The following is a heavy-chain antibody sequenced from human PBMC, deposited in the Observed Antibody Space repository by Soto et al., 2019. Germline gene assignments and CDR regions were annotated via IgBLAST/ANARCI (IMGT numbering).Heavy chain of an antibody. CDR2: LSNNGSNK. CDR3: AKDGAYTGTYHLDY. CDR1: GFTFSNYG. J-gene: IGHJ4*02. V-gene: IGHV3-30*18. Sequence: QVQLVESGGGVVQPGMSLSLSCAASGFTFSNYGMHWVRQAPGKGLEWVTHLSNNGSNKFYADSVKGRFIISRDNSKNTLYLQMTSLIPEDTAVYYCAKDGAYTGTYHLDYWGQGTRVTVSS. D-gene: IGHD1-26*01.